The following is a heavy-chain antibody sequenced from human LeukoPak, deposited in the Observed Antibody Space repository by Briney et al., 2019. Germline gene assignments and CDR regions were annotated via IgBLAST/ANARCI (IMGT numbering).Heavy chain of an antibody. CDR3: ARLWFGELVTDS. Sequence: SETLSLTCAVYGGSFSGYYWSWIRQPPGKGLEWIGEINHSGSTNYNPSLKSRVTVSVDTSKNQFSLKLRSVTAADTAVYYCARLWFGELVTDSWGQGTLVTVSS. J-gene: IGHJ4*02. CDR2: INHSGST. CDR1: GGSFSGYY. D-gene: IGHD3-10*01. V-gene: IGHV4-34*01.